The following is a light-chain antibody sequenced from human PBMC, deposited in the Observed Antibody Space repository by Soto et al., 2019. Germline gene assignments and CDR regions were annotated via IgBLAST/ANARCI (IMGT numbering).Light chain of an antibody. CDR2: KAS. CDR1: QTISSW. Sequence: DIQMTQSPSTLSGSVGDRVTITCRASQTISSWLAWYQQKPGKAPKLLIYKASTLKSGVPPRFSGSGSGTEFTLTISSLQPDDFATYYCQQYYSYPWTFGQGTKVDI. V-gene: IGKV1-5*03. CDR3: QQYYSYPWT. J-gene: IGKJ1*01.